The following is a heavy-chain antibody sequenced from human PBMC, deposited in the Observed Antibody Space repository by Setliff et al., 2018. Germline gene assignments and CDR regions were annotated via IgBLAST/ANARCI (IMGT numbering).Heavy chain of an antibody. CDR1: GYTFTGYY. CDR2: INPNSGGT. J-gene: IGHJ5*02. V-gene: IGHV1-2*02. D-gene: IGHD1-26*01. CDR3: ARERSGSYGGFDP. Sequence: GASVKVSCKASGYTFTGYYMHWVRQAPGQGLEWMGWINPNSGGTNYAQKFQGRVTMTRDTSISTAYMELSRLRSDDTAVYYCARERSGSYGGFDPWGQGTLVTVSS.